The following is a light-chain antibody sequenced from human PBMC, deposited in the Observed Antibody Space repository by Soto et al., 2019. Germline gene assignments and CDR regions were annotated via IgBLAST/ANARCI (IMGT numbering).Light chain of an antibody. CDR2: NTD. V-gene: IGLV8-61*01. J-gene: IGLJ2*01. CDR3: ALYMGSGISV. CDR1: SGSVSSSYY. Sequence: QTVVTQEPSFSVSPGGTVTLTCGLSSGSVSSSYYPSWYQQTPGQAPRTLIYNTDTRSSGVPDRFSGSILGNKAALTITGAQADDESDYYCALYMGSGISVVGGGTQLTVL.